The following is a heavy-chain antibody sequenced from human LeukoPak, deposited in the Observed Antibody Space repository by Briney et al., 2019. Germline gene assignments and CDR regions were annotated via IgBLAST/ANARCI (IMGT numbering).Heavy chain of an antibody. D-gene: IGHD3-3*01. CDR1: GGTFSSYT. CDR3: ARDPPAYYDFWSGYRRSPDAFDI. V-gene: IGHV1-69*04. J-gene: IGHJ3*02. Sequence: SVKVSCKASGGTFSSYTISWVRQAPGQGLEWMGRIIPILGIANYAQKFQGRVTITADKSTSTAYMELSSLRSEDSAVYYCARDPPAYYDFWSGYRRSPDAFDIWGQGTMVTVSS. CDR2: IIPILGIA.